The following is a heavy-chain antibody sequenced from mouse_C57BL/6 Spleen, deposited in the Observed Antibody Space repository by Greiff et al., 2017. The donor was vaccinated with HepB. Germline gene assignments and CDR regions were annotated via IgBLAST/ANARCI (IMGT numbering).Heavy chain of an antibody. CDR1: GYTFTEYT. V-gene: IGHV1-62-2*01. Sequence: VQLQQSGAELVKPGASVKLSCKASGYTFTEYTIHWVKQRSGQGLEWIGWFYPGGGSIKYNETFKDKATLTADKSSSTVYMDRSILTSEDSAVYFCARHVYYEYDVGFAYWGQGTLVTVSA. CDR3: ARHVYYEYDVGFAY. J-gene: IGHJ3*01. CDR2: FYPGGGSI. D-gene: IGHD2-4*01.